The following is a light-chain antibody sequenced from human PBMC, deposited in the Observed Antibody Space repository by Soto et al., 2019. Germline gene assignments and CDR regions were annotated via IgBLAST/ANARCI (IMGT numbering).Light chain of an antibody. CDR1: QSISSW. V-gene: IGKV1-5*01. CDR3: QQYNSYSWT. J-gene: IGKJ1*01. Sequence: DIQMTQSPSTLSASVGDRVTSTFRASQSISSWLAWYQQKPGKAPKLLIYDASSLQSGVPSRFSGSGSGTDFTLTISSLQPDDFATYYRQQYNSYSWTFGQGTKVDIK. CDR2: DAS.